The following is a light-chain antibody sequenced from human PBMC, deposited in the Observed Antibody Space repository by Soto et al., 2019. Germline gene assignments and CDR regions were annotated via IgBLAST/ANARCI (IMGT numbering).Light chain of an antibody. CDR1: SSDVGGYNY. Sequence: QSVLTQPPSASGSPGQSVTISCTGTSSDVGGYNYVSWYQQHPGKAPKVMIYEASKRPSGVPDRFSGSKSGNTASLTVSGLQAEDEADYYCSSYAGSNTVVFGGGTQLTVL. J-gene: IGLJ2*01. CDR2: EAS. V-gene: IGLV2-8*01. CDR3: SSYAGSNTVV.